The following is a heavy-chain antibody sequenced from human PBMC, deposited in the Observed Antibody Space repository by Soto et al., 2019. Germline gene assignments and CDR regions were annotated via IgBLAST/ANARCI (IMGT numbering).Heavy chain of an antibody. CDR3: ARDRCSSTSCYAKAGGYYGMDV. J-gene: IGHJ6*01. D-gene: IGHD2-2*01. CDR1: GGTFSSYT. CDR2: IIPILGIA. Sequence: QVQLVQSGAEVKKPGSSVKVSCKASGGTFSSYTISWVRQAPGQGLEWMGRIIPILGIANYAQKFQGRVTITADKSTSTAYMELSSLRSEDTAVYYCARDRCSSTSCYAKAGGYYGMDVW. V-gene: IGHV1-69*08.